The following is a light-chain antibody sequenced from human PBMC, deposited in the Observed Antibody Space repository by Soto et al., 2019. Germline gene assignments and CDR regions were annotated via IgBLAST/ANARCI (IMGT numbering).Light chain of an antibody. CDR1: QSVATN. Sequence: EIVMTQSPATLSVSPGERATLSCGASQSVATNLAWYQQKPGQAPRLLIYGASTRATGIPARFSGSGSGTDFTLTISSLQSEDFAVYYCQQYNDWPPTFGQGTKVDIK. J-gene: IGKJ1*01. CDR2: GAS. CDR3: QQYNDWPPT. V-gene: IGKV3-15*01.